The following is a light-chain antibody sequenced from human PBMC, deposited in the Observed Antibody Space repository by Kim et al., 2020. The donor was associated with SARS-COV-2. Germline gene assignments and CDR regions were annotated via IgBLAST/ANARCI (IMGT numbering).Light chain of an antibody. Sequence: QAVVTQEPSLTVSPGGTDTLTCGSSTGAVTTGHYPYRFQQKPGQAPKTLIYVTSNKHSWTPARFSGSLLGGRAALTLSGAQSEDEAQYYCLLSFGGVRWVFGGGTELTVL. CDR2: VTS. CDR3: LLSFGGVRWV. V-gene: IGLV7-46*01. CDR1: TGAVTTGHY. J-gene: IGLJ3*02.